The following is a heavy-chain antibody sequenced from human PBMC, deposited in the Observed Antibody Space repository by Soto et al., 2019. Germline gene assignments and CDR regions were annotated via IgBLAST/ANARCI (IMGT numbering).Heavy chain of an antibody. CDR1: GFTFSSFA. CDR3: ARVEQWLYIAKY. J-gene: IGHJ4*02. CDR2: ISDDGSNK. Sequence: VQLVESGGGLVQPGGSLRLSCAASGFTFSSFAMHWVRQAPGKGLEWVALISDDGSNKYYADSVKGRFAISRDNSKNTLYLQMNSLRHEDTAVYSCARVEQWLYIAKYWGQGTLVTVSS. D-gene: IGHD6-19*01. V-gene: IGHV3-30*09.